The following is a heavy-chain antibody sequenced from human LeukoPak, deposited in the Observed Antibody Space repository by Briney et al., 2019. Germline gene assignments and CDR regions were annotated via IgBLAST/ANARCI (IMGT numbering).Heavy chain of an antibody. CDR1: GGSFSGYY. CDR2: INHSGST. Sequence: SETLSLTCAVYGGSFSGYYWSWIRQPPGKGLEWIGEINHSGSTNYNPSLKSRVTISVDTSKNQFSLKLSSVTAADTAVYYCARVTAAPNDSGYDWGAFDYWGQGTLVTVSS. CDR3: ARVTAAPNDSGYDWGAFDY. J-gene: IGHJ4*02. V-gene: IGHV4-34*01. D-gene: IGHD5-12*01.